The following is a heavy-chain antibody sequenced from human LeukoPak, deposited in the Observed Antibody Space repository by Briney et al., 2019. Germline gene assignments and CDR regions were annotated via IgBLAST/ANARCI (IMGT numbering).Heavy chain of an antibody. CDR1: GGSISSSY. CDR2: TSYSGST. J-gene: IGHJ3*02. CDR3: VESGNRGYSYGYSAFDI. Sequence: PSETLSLTCTVSGGSISSSYWSWIRQPPGKGLEWIGYTSYSGSTEYNPSLKSRVTMSVDTSKDQFSLKLTSVIAADTAVYYCVESGNRGYSYGYSAFDIWGQGTTVTVSS. D-gene: IGHD5-18*01. V-gene: IGHV4-59*08.